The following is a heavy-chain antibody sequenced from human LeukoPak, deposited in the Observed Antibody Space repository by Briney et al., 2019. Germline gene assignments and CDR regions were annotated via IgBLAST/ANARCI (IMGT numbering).Heavy chain of an antibody. Sequence: GGSLRLSCAASGFTFSSYSMNWVRQAPGKGLEWVSYISSSSSTIYYADSVKGRFTISRDNAKNSLYLQMNSLRDEDTAVYYCARYCSGGSCYQYYYGMDVWGRGTTVTVSS. J-gene: IGHJ6*02. V-gene: IGHV3-48*02. CDR3: ARYCSGGSCYQYYYGMDV. CDR1: GFTFSSYS. D-gene: IGHD2-15*01. CDR2: ISSSSSTI.